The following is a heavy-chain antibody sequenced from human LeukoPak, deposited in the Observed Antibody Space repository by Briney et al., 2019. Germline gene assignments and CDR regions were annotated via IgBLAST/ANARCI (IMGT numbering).Heavy chain of an antibody. CDR3: ARYVLTYSFDY. Sequence: SETLSLTCTVSGGSISSYYWSWIRQPPGKGLEWIGYIYYSGSTDYNPSLKSRVTISVDTSKNQFSLKLSSVTAADTAVYYCARYVLTYSFDYWGQGTLVTVSS. V-gene: IGHV4-59*01. CDR2: IYYSGST. CDR1: GGSISSYY. D-gene: IGHD3-10*02. J-gene: IGHJ4*02.